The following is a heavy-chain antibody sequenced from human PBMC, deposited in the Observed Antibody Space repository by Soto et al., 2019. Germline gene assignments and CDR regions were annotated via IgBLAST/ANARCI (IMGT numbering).Heavy chain of an antibody. CDR1: GFSLSTSGLG. V-gene: IGHV2-5*01. CDR2: VYWNDDR. D-gene: IGHD4-17*01. Sequence: ESDPALVKHRQTLALTYTFSGFSLSTSGLGVGWIRQPPGKALEWLGLVYWNDDRRFSPSLKSRLTITKDTSKNQVVLTMTNMAPADTATYYCAHRRPTATAISGPSAFDFWGQGTLVTVSS. J-gene: IGHJ4*02. CDR3: AHRRPTATAISGPSAFDF.